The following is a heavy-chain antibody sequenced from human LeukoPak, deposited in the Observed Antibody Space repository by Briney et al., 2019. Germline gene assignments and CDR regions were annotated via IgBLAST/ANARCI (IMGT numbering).Heavy chain of an antibody. CDR2: ISSSGKTI. CDR3: ATVSFWGFDY. J-gene: IGHJ4*02. Sequence: GFLRLSCAVSGFTFNDYYMSWIRQAPGKGLEWVSYISSSGKTIYYADSVKGRFTISRDNAKNSLYLQMNNLRAEDTAVYYCATVSFWGFDYWGQGTLVTVSP. CDR1: GFTFNDYY. D-gene: IGHD3-16*01. V-gene: IGHV3-11*01.